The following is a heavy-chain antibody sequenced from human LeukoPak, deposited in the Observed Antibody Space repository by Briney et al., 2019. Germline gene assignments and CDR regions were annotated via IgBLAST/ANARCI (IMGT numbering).Heavy chain of an antibody. CDR2: ISYDGNTK. CDR1: GFTSSSYG. Sequence: PGRSLRLSCAASGFTSSSYGMQGVRQAPGKRLEWVAIISYDGNTKYYGDSVRGRFTIPRDNSKNTVYLQMSSLRPDDTAIYYCARDRDFGVVTPWCDYWGQGILVTVSS. J-gene: IGHJ4*02. V-gene: IGHV3-30*03. D-gene: IGHD3-3*01. CDR3: ARDRDFGVVTPWCDY.